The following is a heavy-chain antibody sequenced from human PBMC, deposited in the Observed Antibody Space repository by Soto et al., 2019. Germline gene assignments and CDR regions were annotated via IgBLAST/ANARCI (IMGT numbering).Heavy chain of an antibody. D-gene: IGHD1-26*01. J-gene: IGHJ4*02. CDR1: GGSISVYY. Sequence: SETLSLTCTISGGSISVYYWSWIRQPPGQALEWIGYIYDSGSPYYNPSLRSRVIISADTSKNQISLKLTSATAADTAVYYCARGVGSSPPLYWGRGTLVTVSS. CDR2: IYDSGSP. CDR3: ARGVGSSPPLY. V-gene: IGHV4-59*01.